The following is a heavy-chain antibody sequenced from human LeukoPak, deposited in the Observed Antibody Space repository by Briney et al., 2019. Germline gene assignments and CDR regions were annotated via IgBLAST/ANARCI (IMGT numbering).Heavy chain of an antibody. D-gene: IGHD3-10*01. J-gene: IGHJ5*02. Sequence: SQTLSLTCTVSGGSISSGDYYWSWIRQPPGKGLEWIGYIYYSGSTYYNPSLKSRVTISVDTSTNQFSLRLRSVTAADTAVYYCARDRSRGHVKWFDPWGQGTLVTVSS. CDR3: ARDRSRGHVKWFDP. CDR1: GGSISSGDYY. V-gene: IGHV4-30-4*01. CDR2: IYYSGST.